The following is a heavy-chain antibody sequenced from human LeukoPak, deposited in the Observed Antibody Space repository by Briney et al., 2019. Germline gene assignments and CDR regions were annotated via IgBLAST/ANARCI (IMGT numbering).Heavy chain of an antibody. J-gene: IGHJ4*02. CDR1: GGSISSYY. D-gene: IGHD6-6*01. V-gene: IGHV4-59*01. CDR3: ARSVYSSSPNFDY. CDR2: IYYSGST. Sequence: SETLSLTCTVPGGSISSYYWSWIRQPPGKGLEWIGYIYYSGSTNYNPSLKSRVTISVDTSKNQFSLKLSSVTAADTAVYYCARSVYSSSPNFDYWGQGTLVTVSS.